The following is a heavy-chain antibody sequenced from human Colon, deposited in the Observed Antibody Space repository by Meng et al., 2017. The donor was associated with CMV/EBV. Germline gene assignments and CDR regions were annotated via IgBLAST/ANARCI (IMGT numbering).Heavy chain of an antibody. CDR2: MYYNGYT. Sequence: SSGSVSSGSCYCTWIRRPPGEGLECIGHMYYNGYTKYNPSLRIRVTISIDTSKNQFSLRVNSVTTADTAIYYCARALVGVTARWFDPWGQGTLVTVSS. D-gene: IGHD1-26*01. J-gene: IGHJ5*02. CDR3: ARALVGVTARWFDP. CDR1: SGSVSSGSCY. V-gene: IGHV4-61*01.